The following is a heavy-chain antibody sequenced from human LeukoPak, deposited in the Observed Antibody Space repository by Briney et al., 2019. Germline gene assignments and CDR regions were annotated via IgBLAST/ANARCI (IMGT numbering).Heavy chain of an antibody. CDR1: GYSISSGYY. Sequence: PSETLSLTCAVSGYSISSGYYWGWIRQPPGKGLEWIGNIYHSGSTYYNPSLKSRVTISVDTSKNQFSLKLSSVTAADTAVYYCEREHYSREAASWFDPWGQGTRVTVSS. CDR3: EREHYSREAASWFDP. CDR2: IYHSGST. D-gene: IGHD6-19*01. J-gene: IGHJ5*02. V-gene: IGHV4-38-2*02.